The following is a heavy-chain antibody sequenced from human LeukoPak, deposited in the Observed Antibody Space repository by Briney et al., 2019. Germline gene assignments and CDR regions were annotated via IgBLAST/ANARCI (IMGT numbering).Heavy chain of an antibody. CDR3: ARGGSYYDILTGYPQFDP. V-gene: IGHV4-59*01. Sequence: SETLSLTCTVSGGSISSYYWSWIRQPPGKGLEWIGSIYYSGSTNYNPSLKSRVTISVDTSKNQFSLKLSSVTAADTAVYYCARGGSYYDILTGYPQFDPWGQGTLVTVSS. CDR1: GGSISSYY. CDR2: IYYSGST. J-gene: IGHJ5*02. D-gene: IGHD3-9*01.